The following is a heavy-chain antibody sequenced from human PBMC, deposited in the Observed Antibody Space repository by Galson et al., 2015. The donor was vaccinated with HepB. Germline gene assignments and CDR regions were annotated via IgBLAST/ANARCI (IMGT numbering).Heavy chain of an antibody. CDR1: GGSLSSSSHY. D-gene: IGHD6-25*01. CDR2: INRSGST. J-gene: IGHJ2*01. V-gene: IGHV4-39*01. CDR3: ARHQRPSTDWYFDL. Sequence: SETLSLTCTVSGGSLSSSSHYWGWIRQPPGKGLEWIGSINRSGSTHYSPSLKSRGTIFVDTPKNQFSLKVSSVTAADTAVYYCARHQRPSTDWYFDLWGRGTLVTGSS.